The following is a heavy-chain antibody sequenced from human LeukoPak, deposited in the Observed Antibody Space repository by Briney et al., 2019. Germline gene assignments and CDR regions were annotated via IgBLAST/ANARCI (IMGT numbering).Heavy chain of an antibody. J-gene: IGHJ4*02. CDR3: AKTRGSGPFDY. CDR1: GFTFSSYA. V-gene: IGHV3-23*01. D-gene: IGHD3-10*01. Sequence: GGSLRLSCAASGFTFSSYAVHWVRQAPGKGLEWVSAISGSGGSTYYADSVKGRFTISRDNSKNTLYLQMSNLRAEDTAVYYCAKTRGSGPFDYWGQGTLVTVSS. CDR2: ISGSGGST.